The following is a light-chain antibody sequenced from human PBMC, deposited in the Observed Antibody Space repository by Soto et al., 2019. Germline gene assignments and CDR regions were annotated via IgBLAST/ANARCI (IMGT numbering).Light chain of an antibody. CDR3: NPYVTSNVVV. CDR1: RDDVGGYNY. V-gene: IGLV2-8*01. CDR2: EVN. J-gene: IGLJ2*01. Sequence: QSGLTQPPSASGSPGQAVTISCTGTRDDVGGYNYVSWYQQHPGKAPKLIIYEVNKRPSGVPARFSGSKSGNTASLTVSGLQAEDEAVYYCNPYVTSNVVVFGGGTKLTVL.